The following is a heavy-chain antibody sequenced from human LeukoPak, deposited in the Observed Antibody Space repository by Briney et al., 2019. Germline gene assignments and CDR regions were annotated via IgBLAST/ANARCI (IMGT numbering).Heavy chain of an antibody. CDR3: ARDLEDSSGYYRGGDAFDI. CDR2: IYTSGST. D-gene: IGHD3-22*01. Sequence: PSETLSLTCTVSGGSISSYYWSWIRQPAGKGLEWIGRIYTSGSTNYNPSLKSRVTMSVDTSKNQFSLKLSSVTAAGTAVYYCARDLEDSSGYYRGGDAFDIWGQGTMVTVSS. V-gene: IGHV4-4*07. CDR1: GGSISSYY. J-gene: IGHJ3*02.